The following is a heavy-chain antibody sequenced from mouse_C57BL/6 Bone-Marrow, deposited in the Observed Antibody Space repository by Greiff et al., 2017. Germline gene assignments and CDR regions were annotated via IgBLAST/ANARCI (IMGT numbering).Heavy chain of an antibody. CDR1: GYTCTSYW. J-gene: IGHJ3*01. CDR3: ARLEYDYEFAY. D-gene: IGHD2-4*01. CDR2: IYPSDSET. V-gene: IGHV1-61*01. Sequence: QVQLQQPGAELVRPGSSVKLSCKASGYTCTSYWMDWVKQRPGQGLEWIGNIYPSDSETHYNQKFKDKATLTVDKSSITAYMQLSSLTSEDSAVYYCARLEYDYEFAYGGQGTLVTVSA.